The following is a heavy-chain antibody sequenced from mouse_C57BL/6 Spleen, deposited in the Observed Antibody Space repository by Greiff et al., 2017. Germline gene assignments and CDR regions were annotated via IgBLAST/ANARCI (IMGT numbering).Heavy chain of an antibody. CDR1: GYTFTDYY. V-gene: IGHV1-26*01. CDR3: ARERITTVDDWYFDV. J-gene: IGHJ1*03. D-gene: IGHD1-1*01. Sequence: VQLKQSGPELVKPGASVKISCKASGYTFTDYYMNWVKQSHGKSLEWIGDINPNNGGTSYNQKFKGKATLTVDKSSSTAYMELRSLTSEDSAVYYCARERITTVDDWYFDVWGTGTTVTVSS. CDR2: INPNNGGT.